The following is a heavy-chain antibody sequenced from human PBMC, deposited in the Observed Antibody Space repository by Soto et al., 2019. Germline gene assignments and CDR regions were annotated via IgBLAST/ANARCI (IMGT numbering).Heavy chain of an antibody. D-gene: IGHD2-2*01. CDR1: GGTFSTYT. V-gene: IGHV1-69*02. CDR2: IIPMLTVT. Sequence: QVHLEQSGAEVKKPGSSVKVSCKAAGGTFSTYTLIWVRQAPGQGLEWMGRIIPMLTVTNSAQKFQGRVTPTADEHTSTAFMELTSLTSEDTAVYYCSIGSWSAETFDVWGQGTMVTVSS. J-gene: IGHJ3*01. CDR3: SIGSWSAETFDV.